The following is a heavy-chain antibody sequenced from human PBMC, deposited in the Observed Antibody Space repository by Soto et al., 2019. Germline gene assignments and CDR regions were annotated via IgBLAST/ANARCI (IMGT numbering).Heavy chain of an antibody. CDR3: TTDGRSSGYDWGSLAYCGGDCYFDY. CDR1: GFTFSNAW. D-gene: IGHD2-21*02. V-gene: IGHV3-15*07. J-gene: IGHJ4*02. Sequence: PGGSLRLSCAASGFTFSNAWMNWVRQAPGKGLEWVGRIKSKTDGGTTDYAAPVKGRFTISRDDSKNTLYLQMNSLKTEDTAVYYCTTDGRSSGYDWGSLAYCGGDCYFDYCGQGTLVTVAS. CDR2: IKSKTDGGTT.